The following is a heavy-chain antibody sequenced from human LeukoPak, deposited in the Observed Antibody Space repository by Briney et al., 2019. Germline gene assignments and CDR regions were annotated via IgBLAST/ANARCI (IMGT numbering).Heavy chain of an antibody. D-gene: IGHD3-10*01. Sequence: GGSLRLSCVAAGFNFGNYWMHWVRQAPGKEPVCISRITGDGSSTVYADPVTGRFTISRDNARNTLYLQMDSLRAEDTAVYYCARDYYGRIDYWGQGTLVTVSS. CDR2: ITGDGSST. CDR3: ARDYYGRIDY. J-gene: IGHJ4*02. V-gene: IGHV3-74*01. CDR1: GFNFGNYW.